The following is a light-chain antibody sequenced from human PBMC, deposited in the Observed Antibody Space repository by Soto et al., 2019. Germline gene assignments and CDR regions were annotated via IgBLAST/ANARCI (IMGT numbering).Light chain of an antibody. Sequence: IQMTQSPSSLSACVGDSVTITCRASQSIASYVNWYQQKPGKAPKLLILGAVILQSGVPSRFSGSGSGTDFTLTISSLQPEDFTTYYCQRDYNNIRTFGQGTKADIK. CDR3: QRDYNNIRT. V-gene: IGKV1-39*01. CDR1: QSIASY. CDR2: GAV. J-gene: IGKJ1*01.